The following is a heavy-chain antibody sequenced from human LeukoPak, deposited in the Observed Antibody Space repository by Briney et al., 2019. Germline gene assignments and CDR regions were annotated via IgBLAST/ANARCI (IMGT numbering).Heavy chain of an antibody. J-gene: IGHJ4*02. D-gene: IGHD2-2*01. Sequence: SETLSLTCTVSGGSISSYYWSWIRQPPGKGLEWIGYIYYSGSTNYNPSLKSRVTISVDTSKNQFSLKLSSVTAADTAVYYCAREEPAAMAIDYWGQGTLVTVSS. V-gene: IGHV4-59*01. CDR3: AREEPAAMAIDY. CDR1: GGSISSYY. CDR2: IYYSGST.